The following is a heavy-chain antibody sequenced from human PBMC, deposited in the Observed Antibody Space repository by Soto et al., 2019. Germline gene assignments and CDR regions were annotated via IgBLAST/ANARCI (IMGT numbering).Heavy chain of an antibody. CDR2: MSYDGSDK. CDR1: GFTFSSYA. CDR3: ARREGFWSGYFYYYGMDV. D-gene: IGHD3-3*01. V-gene: IGHV3-30-3*01. J-gene: IGHJ6*02. Sequence: HVQLVESGGGVVQPGRSLRLSCAASGFTFSSYAMHWVRQAPGKGLEWVAFMSYDGSDKYYADSVKGRFTISRDNSKNTLHLQMNRLRAEDTAVYYCARREGFWSGYFYYYGMDVWGQGTTVTVSS.